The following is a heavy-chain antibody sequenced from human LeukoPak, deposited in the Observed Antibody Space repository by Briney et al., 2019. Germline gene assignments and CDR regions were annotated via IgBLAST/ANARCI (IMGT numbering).Heavy chain of an antibody. CDR2: IYHSGST. J-gene: IGHJ4*02. CDR3: ARDRYSYGYQIFDY. Sequence: PSETLSLTCAVSGYSISSGYYWGWIRPPPGKGLEWIGSIYHSGSTYYNPSLKSRVTISVDTSKNQFSLKLSSVTAADTAVYYCARDRYSYGYQIFDYWGQGTLVTVSS. D-gene: IGHD5-18*01. V-gene: IGHV4-38-2*02. CDR1: GYSISSGYY.